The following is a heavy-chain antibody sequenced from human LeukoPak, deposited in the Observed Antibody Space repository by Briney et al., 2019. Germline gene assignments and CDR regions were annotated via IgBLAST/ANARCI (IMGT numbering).Heavy chain of an antibody. CDR3: ASLYCSSTSCYSAIDY. Sequence: PSETLSLTCTVSGGSISSSSYYWGWIRQPPGKGLEWIGSIYYSGSTYYNPSLKSRVTISVDTSKNQFSLKLSSVTAADTAVYYCASLYCSSTSCYSAIDYWGQGTLVTVSS. V-gene: IGHV4-39*07. D-gene: IGHD2-2*01. CDR1: GGSISSSSYY. J-gene: IGHJ4*02. CDR2: IYYSGST.